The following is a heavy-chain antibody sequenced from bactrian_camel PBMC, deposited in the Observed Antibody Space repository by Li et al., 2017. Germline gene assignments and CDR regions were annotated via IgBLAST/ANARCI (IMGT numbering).Heavy chain of an antibody. CDR1: GFSFSSYW. V-gene: IGHV3S1*01. J-gene: IGHJ6*01. CDR2: IDRTGTTA. Sequence: HVQLVESGGGLVQTGESLRLSCAASGFSFSSYWMYWIRQSPEKGLEWVSRIDRTGTTADYADSAKGRFTASRDNAENTISLQMNDLKSEDTAVYYCVRAVNGHRFRFGFLGQGTQVTVS. CDR3: VRAVNGHRFRFGF.